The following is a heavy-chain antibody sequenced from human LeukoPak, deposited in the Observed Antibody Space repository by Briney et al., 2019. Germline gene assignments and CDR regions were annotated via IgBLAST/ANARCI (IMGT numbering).Heavy chain of an antibody. CDR1: GYTFTSYY. Sequence: ASVKGSCKASGYTFTSYYMHWVRQAPGQGLEWMGIINPSGGSTSYAQKFQGRVTMTRDMSTSTVYMELSSLRSEDTAVYYCARDLSYPYRTPKYYFDYWGQGALVTVSS. CDR2: INPSGGST. CDR3: ARDLSYPYRTPKYYFDY. D-gene: IGHD3-16*02. V-gene: IGHV1-46*01. J-gene: IGHJ4*02.